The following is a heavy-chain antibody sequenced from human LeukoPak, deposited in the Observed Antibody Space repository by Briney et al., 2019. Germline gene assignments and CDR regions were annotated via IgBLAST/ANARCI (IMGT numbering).Heavy chain of an antibody. Sequence: GGSLRLSCAASGFIFSNFVMHWVRQAPGKGLGWVSRIPTDETPTNYADSVQGRFTISRDTAKNTLYLQMNNLRAEDTAVYYCARDHYLKIDYWGQGTLVTVSS. D-gene: IGHD3-10*01. CDR1: GFIFSNFV. V-gene: IGHV3-74*01. CDR2: IPTDETPT. CDR3: ARDHYLKIDY. J-gene: IGHJ4*02.